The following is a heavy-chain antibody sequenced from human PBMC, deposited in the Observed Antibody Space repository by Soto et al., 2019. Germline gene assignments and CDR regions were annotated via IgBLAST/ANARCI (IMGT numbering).Heavy chain of an antibody. CDR2: IYTSGST. V-gene: IGHV4-4*07. CDR3: ARVKIAKAMVRGVGDAFDI. D-gene: IGHD3-10*01. Sequence: SETLSLTCTVSGGSISSYYWSWIRQPAGKGLEWIGRIYTSGSTNYNPSLKSRVTMSVDTSKNQFSLKLSSVTTADTAVYYCARVKIAKAMVRGVGDAFDIWGQGTMVTVSS. CDR1: GGSISSYY. J-gene: IGHJ3*02.